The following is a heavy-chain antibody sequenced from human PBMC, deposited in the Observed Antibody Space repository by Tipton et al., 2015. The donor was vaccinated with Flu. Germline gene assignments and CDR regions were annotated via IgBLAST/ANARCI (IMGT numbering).Heavy chain of an antibody. D-gene: IGHD3-10*01. CDR3: ARGRTEGFGES. CDR1: GGSFSGYY. CDR2: INHSGST. Sequence: TLSLTCAVYGGSFSGYYWSWIRQPPGKGLEWIGEINHSGSTNYNPSLKSRVTISVDTSKNQFSLKLSSVTAADTAVYYCARGRTEGFGESWGQGTLVTVSS. V-gene: IGHV4-34*01. J-gene: IGHJ4*02.